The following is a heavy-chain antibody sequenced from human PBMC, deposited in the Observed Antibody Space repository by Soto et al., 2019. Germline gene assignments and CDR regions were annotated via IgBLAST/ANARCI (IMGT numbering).Heavy chain of an antibody. V-gene: IGHV4-34*01. J-gene: IGHJ4*02. CDR2: INHSGST. D-gene: IGHD5-12*01. CDR1: GGSFSGYY. Sequence: TLSLTCAVYGGSFSGYYLSWIRQPPGKGLEWIGEINHSGSTNYNPSLKSRVTISVDTSKNQFSLKLSSVTAADTAVYYCAARDGYNYPFDYWGQGTLVTVSS. CDR3: AARDGYNYPFDY.